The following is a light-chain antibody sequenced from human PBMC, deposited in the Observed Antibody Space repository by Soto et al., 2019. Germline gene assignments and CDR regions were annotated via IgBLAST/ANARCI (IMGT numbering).Light chain of an antibody. CDR1: EPVSTN. CDR3: QLYKNWPQT. Sequence: TPSQATLSLSPGERVTLSCRASEPVSTNLAWYQQRPGQAPRLLIYGASTRATVIPARFSGSGSGTEFTLTISSLQSEDFAVYYCQLYKNWPQTFGQGTKVDIK. V-gene: IGKV3-15*01. CDR2: GAS. J-gene: IGKJ1*01.